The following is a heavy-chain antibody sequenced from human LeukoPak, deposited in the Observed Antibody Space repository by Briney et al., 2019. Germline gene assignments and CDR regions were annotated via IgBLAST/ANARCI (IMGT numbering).Heavy chain of an antibody. Sequence: GGSLRLSCAASGFTFSSYAMHWVRQAPGKGLEWVAVISYDGSNKYYADSVKGRFTISRDNSKNTLYLQMNSLRAEDTAVYYCTTADILTGYDFDYWGQGTLVTVSS. CDR1: GFTFSSYA. CDR3: TTADILTGYDFDY. D-gene: IGHD3-9*01. V-gene: IGHV3-30*04. CDR2: ISYDGSNK. J-gene: IGHJ4*02.